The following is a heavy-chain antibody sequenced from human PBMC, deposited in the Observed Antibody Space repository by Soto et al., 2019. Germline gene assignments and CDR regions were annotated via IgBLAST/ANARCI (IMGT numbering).Heavy chain of an antibody. CDR3: ARGIEGWYQGRYYYGMDV. CDR2: IYYSGST. CDR1: GGSVSSGSYY. V-gene: IGHV4-61*01. D-gene: IGHD6-19*01. Sequence: QVQLQESGPGLVKPSETLSLTCTVSGGSVSSGSYYWSWIRQPPGKGLEWIGYIYYSGSTNYNPPLKSRVTISVDTSKNQLSLKLSSVTAADTAVYYCARGIEGWYQGRYYYGMDVWGQGTTVTVSS. J-gene: IGHJ6*02.